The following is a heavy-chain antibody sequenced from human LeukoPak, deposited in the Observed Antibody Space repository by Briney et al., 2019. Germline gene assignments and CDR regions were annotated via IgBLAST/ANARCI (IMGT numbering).Heavy chain of an antibody. J-gene: IGHJ4*02. CDR3: ASGSYYDFDY. V-gene: IGHV4-34*01. CDR2: INHSGST. Sequence: SETLSLTCAVYGGSFSGYYWSWIRQPPGKGLEWIGEINHSGSTNYNPSLKSRVTISVDKSKNQFSLKLSSVTAADTAVYYCASGSYYDFDYWGQGTLVTVSS. D-gene: IGHD1-26*01. CDR1: GGSFSGYY.